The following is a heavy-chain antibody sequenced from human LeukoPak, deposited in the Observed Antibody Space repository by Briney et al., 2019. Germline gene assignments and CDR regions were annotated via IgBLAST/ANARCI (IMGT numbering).Heavy chain of an antibody. D-gene: IGHD6-13*01. J-gene: IGHJ4*02. Sequence: ASVKVSCKTSGYTFADYFIHWVRQAPGQGLEWMGRINANSGVTEYEQKFQGRVTMTGDTSISTAFMELSSLRSDDTAVYYCARSNSWQGDYWGQGTLVTVSS. CDR3: ARSNSWQGDY. V-gene: IGHV1-2*06. CDR2: INANSGVT. CDR1: GYTFADYF.